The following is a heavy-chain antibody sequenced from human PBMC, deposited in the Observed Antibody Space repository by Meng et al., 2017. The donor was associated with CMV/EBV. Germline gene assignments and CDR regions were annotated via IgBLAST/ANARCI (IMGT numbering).Heavy chain of an antibody. Sequence: SLKISCAASGFTFSDYYMSWIRQAPGKGLEWVSYISSSGSTIYYADSVKGRFTISRDNAKNSLYPQMNSLRAEDTAVYYCARALCGGDCYSYYYYYGMDVWGQGTTVTVSS. CDR1: GFTFSDYY. J-gene: IGHJ6*02. D-gene: IGHD2-21*01. CDR2: ISSSGSTI. CDR3: ARALCGGDCYSYYYYYGMDV. V-gene: IGHV3-11*04.